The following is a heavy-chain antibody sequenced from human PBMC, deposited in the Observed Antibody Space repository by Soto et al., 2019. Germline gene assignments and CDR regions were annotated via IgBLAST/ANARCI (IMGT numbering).Heavy chain of an antibody. CDR2: IIPIFGTA. V-gene: IGHV1-69*13. CDR3: ARVSSESQSYDFWSGYSLYFDY. Sequence: SVKVSCKASGGTFSSYAISWVRQAPGQGLEWMGGIIPIFGTANYAQKFQGRVTITADESTSTAYMELSSLRSEDTAVYYCARVSSESQSYDFWSGYSLYFDYWGQGTLVTVSS. J-gene: IGHJ4*02. CDR1: GGTFSSYA. D-gene: IGHD3-3*01.